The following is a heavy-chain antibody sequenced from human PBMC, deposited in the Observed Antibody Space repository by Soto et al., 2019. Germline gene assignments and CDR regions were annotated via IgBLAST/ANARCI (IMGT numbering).Heavy chain of an antibody. Sequence: GGSLRLSCAASGFTFDDYAMHWVRQAPGKGLEWVSGISWNSGSIGYADSVKGRFTISRDNAKNSLYLQMNSLRAEDTALYYCAKDQARLWFGEFSYYFDYWGQGTLVTVSS. CDR2: ISWNSGSI. V-gene: IGHV3-9*01. CDR3: AKDQARLWFGEFSYYFDY. J-gene: IGHJ4*02. CDR1: GFTFDDYA. D-gene: IGHD3-10*01.